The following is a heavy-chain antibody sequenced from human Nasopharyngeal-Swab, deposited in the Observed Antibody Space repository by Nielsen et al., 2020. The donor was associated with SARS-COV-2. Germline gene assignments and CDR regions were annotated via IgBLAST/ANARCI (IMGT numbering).Heavy chain of an antibody. CDR3: ARDVAIVGATLEN. CDR1: EFTMSRNG. CDR2: ISSSSSTS. D-gene: IGHD1-26*01. Sequence: GESLKISCAASEFTMSRNGMHWARQAPGKGPEWVAYISSSSSTSYYADSVKGRFTISRDNPKNSLYLQMNSLRDEDTALYYCARDVAIVGATLENWGQGTLVTVSS. V-gene: IGHV3-48*02. J-gene: IGHJ4*02.